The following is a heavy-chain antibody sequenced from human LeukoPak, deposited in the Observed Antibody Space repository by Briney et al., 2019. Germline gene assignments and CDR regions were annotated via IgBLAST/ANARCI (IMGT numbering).Heavy chain of an antibody. CDR2: IYHSGST. CDR3: ARVGGSYLGYYYYYMDV. V-gene: IGHV4-38-2*01. J-gene: IGHJ6*03. CDR1: GGSFSGYY. Sequence: SETLSLTCAVYGGSFSGYYWGWIRQPPGKGLEWIGSIYHSGSTYYNPSLKSRVTISVDTSKNQFSLKLSSVTAADTAVYYCARVGGSYLGYYYYYMDVWGKGTTVTVSS. D-gene: IGHD1-26*01.